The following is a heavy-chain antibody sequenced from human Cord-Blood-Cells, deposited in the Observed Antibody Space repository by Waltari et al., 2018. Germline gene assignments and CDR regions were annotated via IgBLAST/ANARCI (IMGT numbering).Heavy chain of an antibody. Sequence: QVQLQQRGAGLWKPSETLSLTCAGYGGSFSGYYWGWIRQPPGKGLEWIGEINHRGSTNYNPSLKSRVTISVDTSKTQFSLKLSSVTAADTAVYYCARGGSDYYGSGSYLHFDYWGQGTLVTVSS. CDR2: INHRGST. V-gene: IGHV4-34*01. CDR3: ARGGSDYYGSGSYLHFDY. CDR1: GGSFSGYY. D-gene: IGHD3-10*01. J-gene: IGHJ4*02.